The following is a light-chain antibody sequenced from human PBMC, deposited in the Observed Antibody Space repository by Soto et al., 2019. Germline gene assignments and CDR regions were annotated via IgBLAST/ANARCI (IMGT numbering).Light chain of an antibody. J-gene: IGKJ5*01. CDR1: QTISSY. CDR3: QESYSGIT. V-gene: IGKV1-39*01. Sequence: DIQMTQSPSSLSAAVGDSVTITCRASQTISSYLNWYQQKPRKAPNLLISAASSLQSGVSSRFSGSGSGTDFYLTITSLQPEDFATYYCQESYSGITFGQGTRLEIK. CDR2: AAS.